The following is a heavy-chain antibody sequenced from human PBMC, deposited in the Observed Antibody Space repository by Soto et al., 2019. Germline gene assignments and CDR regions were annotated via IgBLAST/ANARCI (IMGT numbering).Heavy chain of an antibody. D-gene: IGHD3-22*01. J-gene: IGHJ4*02. CDR1: GFTFSSYV. V-gene: IGHV3-30*18. CDR3: AKDQYSYDSSGIVDY. CDR2: ISYDGSNK. Sequence: GGSLRLSCAASGFTFSSYVMHWVRQAPGKGLEWVAVISYDGSNKYYADSVKGRFTISRDNSKNTLYLQMNSLRAEDTAVYYCAKDQYSYDSSGIVDYWGQGTLVTVSS.